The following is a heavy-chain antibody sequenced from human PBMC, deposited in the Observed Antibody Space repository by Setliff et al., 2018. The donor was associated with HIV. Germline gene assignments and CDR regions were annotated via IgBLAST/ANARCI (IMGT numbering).Heavy chain of an antibody. D-gene: IGHD1-26*01. Sequence: PGESLKISCQTSGYIFSNYWIGWVRQTPGKGLEWMGIIYPGDSDTTYSPSLQGQVTISVDKSITTAYLQWRRLKASDTAIYFCARVMVGSKDAFDVWGQGTMVTVSS. J-gene: IGHJ3*01. V-gene: IGHV5-51*01. CDR2: IYPGDSDT. CDR3: ARVMVGSKDAFDV. CDR1: GYIFSNYW.